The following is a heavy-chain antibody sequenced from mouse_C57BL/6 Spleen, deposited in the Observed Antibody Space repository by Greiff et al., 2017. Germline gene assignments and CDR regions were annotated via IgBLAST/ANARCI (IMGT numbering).Heavy chain of an antibody. Sequence: EVQVVESGGGLVQPKGSLKLSCEASGFSFTTYAMHWVRQAPGKGLEWVARIRSKSNNYATYNADSVKDRFTIARDDSESILYLQMNTLKTKDTAMDYCVSIYDDDEVDAMDYWGQGTSVTVSS. CDR1: GFSFTTYA. J-gene: IGHJ4*01. V-gene: IGHV10-1*01. D-gene: IGHD2-4*01. CDR2: IRSKSNNYAT. CDR3: VSIYDDDEVDAMDY.